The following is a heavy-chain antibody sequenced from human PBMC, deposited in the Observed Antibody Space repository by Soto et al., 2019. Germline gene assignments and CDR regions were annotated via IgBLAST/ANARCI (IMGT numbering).Heavy chain of an antibody. J-gene: IGHJ6*02. CDR2: INVGTGNT. CDR3: ARGAGYCSGDCWNDYYYAMDV. Sequence: ASVKVSCKASGYIFTNYAIHWGRQAPGQRLEWVGWINVGTGNTKYSQNFQGRVTITRDTSATTAYMELSSLRSEDTAVYYCARGAGYCSGDCWNDYYYAMDVWGQGTTVTVSS. V-gene: IGHV1-3*01. CDR1: GYIFTNYA. D-gene: IGHD2-21*02.